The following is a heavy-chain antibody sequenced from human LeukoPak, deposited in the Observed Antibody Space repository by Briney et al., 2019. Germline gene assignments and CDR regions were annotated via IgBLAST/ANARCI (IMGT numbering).Heavy chain of an antibody. CDR3: GRLAAVGVRVDP. J-gene: IGHJ5*02. V-gene: IGHV4-59*08. CDR1: GGSMNSYY. D-gene: IGHD6-13*01. Sequence: SETLSLTCTVSGGSMNSYYWTWIRQPPGKGLEWIGYIHYSGSTNYNPSLKSRVTISVDTSKNQFSLKLNSVTAADTAVYYCGRLAAVGVRVDPWGQGNLVTVSS. CDR2: IHYSGST.